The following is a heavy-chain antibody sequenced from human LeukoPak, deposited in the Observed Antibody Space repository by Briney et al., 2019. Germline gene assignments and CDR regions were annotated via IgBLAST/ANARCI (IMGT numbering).Heavy chain of an antibody. V-gene: IGHV1-18*01. J-gene: IGHJ4*02. Sequence: ASVKVSCKASGYTFNSYGISWVRQAPGQGLEWMGWISAYNGNTNYAQKLQGRVTMTTDTSTSTAYMELRSLRSDDTAVYYCARIAARQDYFDYWGQGTLVTVSS. D-gene: IGHD6-6*01. CDR2: ISAYNGNT. CDR1: GYTFNSYG. CDR3: ARIAARQDYFDY.